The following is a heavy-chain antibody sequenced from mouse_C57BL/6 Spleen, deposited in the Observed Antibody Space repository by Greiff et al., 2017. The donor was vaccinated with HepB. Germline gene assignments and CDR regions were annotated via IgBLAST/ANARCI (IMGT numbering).Heavy chain of an antibody. Sequence: EVNVVDSEGGLVQPGSSMKLSCTASGFTFSDYYMAWVRQVPEKGLEWVANINYDGSSTYYLDSLKSRFIISRDNAKNILYLQMSSLKSEDTATYYCARDRTGTGYAMDYWGQGTSVTVSS. D-gene: IGHD4-1*01. CDR2: INYDGSST. V-gene: IGHV5-16*01. CDR3: ARDRTGTGYAMDY. CDR1: GFTFSDYY. J-gene: IGHJ4*01.